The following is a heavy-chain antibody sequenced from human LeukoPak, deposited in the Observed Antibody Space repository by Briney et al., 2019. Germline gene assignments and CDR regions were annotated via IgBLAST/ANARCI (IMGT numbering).Heavy chain of an antibody. V-gene: IGHV1-2*02. J-gene: IGHJ4*02. CDR2: INPNSGGT. CDR1: GYTFTGYY. D-gene: IGHD6-19*01. CDR3: GRERLAGAGGGLDY. Sequence: ASVKVSCKASGYTFTGYYMHWVRQAPGQGLEWMGWINPNSGGTNYAQKFQGRVTMTRDTSISTAYMELSRLRSDDTAVYYCGRERLAGAGGGLDYWGQGTLVTVSS.